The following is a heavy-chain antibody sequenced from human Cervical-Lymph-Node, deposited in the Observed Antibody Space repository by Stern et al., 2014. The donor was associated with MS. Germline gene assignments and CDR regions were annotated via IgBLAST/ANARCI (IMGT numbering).Heavy chain of an antibody. CDR2: IYNSGTN. V-gene: IGHV4-39*01. J-gene: IGHJ5*02. CDR1: GGSISESTYF. Sequence: QLQLQASGPGLVKPSETLSLTCTVSGGSISESTYFWAWIRQAPGKGLEWIGSIYNSGTNYHNPSLKSRVPMSVDTSQTQIPVKLNSVTAADTAVFYCARHRNGDYANWFGPWGQGTLVIVSS. CDR3: ARHRNGDYANWFGP. D-gene: IGHD4-17*01.